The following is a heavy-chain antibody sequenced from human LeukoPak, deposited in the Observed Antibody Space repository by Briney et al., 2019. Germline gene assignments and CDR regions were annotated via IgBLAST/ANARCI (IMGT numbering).Heavy chain of an antibody. CDR2: ISSSSSTI. CDR3: ARGGDYVWGSYGYFDY. V-gene: IGHV3-48*02. Sequence: RGSLRLSCAASGFTFSSYSMNWVRQAPGKGLEWVSYISSSSSTIYYADSVKGRFTISRDNAKNSLYLQMNSLRDEDTAVYYCARGGDYVWGSYGYFDYWGQGTLVTVSS. CDR1: GFTFSSYS. D-gene: IGHD3-16*01. J-gene: IGHJ4*02.